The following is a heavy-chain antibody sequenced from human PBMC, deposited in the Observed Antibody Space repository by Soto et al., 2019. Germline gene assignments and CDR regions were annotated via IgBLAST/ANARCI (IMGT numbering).Heavy chain of an antibody. J-gene: IGHJ3*02. CDR2: IYYSGST. V-gene: IGHV4-59*01. CDR3: AREGPYCGGDCYQRDAFDI. D-gene: IGHD2-21*02. Sequence: TVSGGSISSYYWSWIRQPPGKGLEWIGYIYYSGSTNYNPSLKSRVTISVDTSKNQFSLKLSSVTAADTAVYYCAREGPYCGGDCYQRDAFDIWGQGTMVTVSS. CDR1: GGSISSYY.